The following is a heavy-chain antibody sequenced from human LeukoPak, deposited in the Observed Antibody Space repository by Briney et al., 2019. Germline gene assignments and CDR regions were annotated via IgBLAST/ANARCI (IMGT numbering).Heavy chain of an antibody. CDR1: GFTFSTYF. Sequence: PGGSLRLSCAASGFTFSTYFIHWVREGPGKGLGWVSLIGSDCSTASSADSVKGRFTISRDKAKNTVLLQMYSLRAEDTAIYYCALSYDYDPPDALDIWGQGTMVTVSS. D-gene: IGHD3-22*01. J-gene: IGHJ3*02. CDR3: ALSYDYDPPDALDI. V-gene: IGHV3-74*01. CDR2: IGSDCSTA.